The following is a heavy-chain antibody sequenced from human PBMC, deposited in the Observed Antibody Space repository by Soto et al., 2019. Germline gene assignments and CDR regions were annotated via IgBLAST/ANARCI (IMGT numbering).Heavy chain of an antibody. Sequence: DSVKVSCKASGYTFNNYDIHWVRQAPGHGLEWMGWMNPNSGNTGYAQNFRGRVTMTQNTAIGTAYMELSSLRSDDTATYYCTRAYGAETFDFWGQGTRVTVSS. D-gene: IGHD3-10*01. J-gene: IGHJ5*01. CDR1: GYTFNNYD. V-gene: IGHV1-8*02. CDR3: TRAYGAETFDF. CDR2: MNPNSGNT.